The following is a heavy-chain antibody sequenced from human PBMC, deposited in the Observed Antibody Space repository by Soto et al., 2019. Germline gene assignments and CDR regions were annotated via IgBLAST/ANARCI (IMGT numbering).Heavy chain of an antibody. D-gene: IGHD3-9*01. V-gene: IGHV3-30*18. J-gene: IGHJ6*02. CDR2: ISYDGSNK. Sequence: TVGSRRLSGTASGYTFVRYGMPWIRPAPGKGLEWVAVISYDGSNKYYADSVKGRFTISRDNSKNTLYLQMNSLRAEDTAVYYCAKEVNYDILTGYYRDYGMDVWGQGT. CDR1: GYTFVRYG. CDR3: AKEVNYDILTGYYRDYGMDV.